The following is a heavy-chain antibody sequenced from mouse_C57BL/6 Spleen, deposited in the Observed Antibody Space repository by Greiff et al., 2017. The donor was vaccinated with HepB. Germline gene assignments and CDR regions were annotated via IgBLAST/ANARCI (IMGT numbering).Heavy chain of an antibody. CDR1: GFTFSDYG. Sequence: EVQGVESGGGLVKPGGSLKLSCAASGFTFSDYGMHWVRQAPEKGLEWVAYISSGSSTIYYTDTVKGRFNNSRDNAKNTLFLQMTSRRSEDTAMYYCAKEGTVVASTSVDVWGTGTTVTVSS. CDR3: AKEGTVVASTSVDV. J-gene: IGHJ1*03. CDR2: ISSGSSTI. D-gene: IGHD1-1*01. V-gene: IGHV5-17*01.